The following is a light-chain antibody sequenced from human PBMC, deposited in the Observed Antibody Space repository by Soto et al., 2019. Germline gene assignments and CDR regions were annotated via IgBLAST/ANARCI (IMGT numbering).Light chain of an antibody. J-gene: IGKJ4*01. Sequence: DIQMTQAPSSLSASGGDRVTITCRARQDISTDLAWYQQKPGKVPKLLISAAYTLQSGVPPRFSGSGSGTDFTLTISSLQPEVVATYYCQKYDNAPLTFGGGTKVEIK. CDR1: QDISTD. V-gene: IGKV1-27*01. CDR3: QKYDNAPLT. CDR2: AAY.